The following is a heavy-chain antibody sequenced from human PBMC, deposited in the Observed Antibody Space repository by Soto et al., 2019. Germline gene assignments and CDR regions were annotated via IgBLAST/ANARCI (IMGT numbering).Heavy chain of an antibody. Sequence: PSETLSLTCTVSGGSISSGGYYWSWIRQHPGKGLEWIGYIYYSGSTYYNPSLKSRVTISVDTSKNQFSLKLSSVTAADTAVYYCARVGDGYCSSTSCHDAFDIWGQGTMVT. J-gene: IGHJ3*02. V-gene: IGHV4-31*03. CDR2: IYYSGST. CDR3: ARVGDGYCSSTSCHDAFDI. CDR1: GGSISSGGYY. D-gene: IGHD2-2*01.